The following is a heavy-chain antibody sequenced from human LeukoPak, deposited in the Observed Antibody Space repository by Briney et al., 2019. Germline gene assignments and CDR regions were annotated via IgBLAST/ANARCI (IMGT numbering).Heavy chain of an antibody. D-gene: IGHD5-18*01. CDR3: ARWVAGYSYGSRDY. CDR1: GFTFSSYA. CDR2: ISGSGGIT. Sequence: PGGSLRLSCAASGFTFSSYAMSWVRQAPGKGLEWVSAISGSGGITYYADSVKGRVTISRDNSKNTLYLQMNSLRAEDTAVYYCARWVAGYSYGSRDYWGQGTLVTVSS. V-gene: IGHV3-23*01. J-gene: IGHJ4*02.